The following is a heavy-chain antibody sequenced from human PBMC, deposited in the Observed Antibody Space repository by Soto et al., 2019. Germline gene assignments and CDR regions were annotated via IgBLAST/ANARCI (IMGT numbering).Heavy chain of an antibody. CDR2: IYDTGST. J-gene: IGHJ6*02. Sequence: SSETLSLTCNVSGASLAGYYWSWIRQPPGKGLEWIGRIYDTGSTDYNPSLKSRLTMSVDMSKNQFSLTLRSVTAADTAVYYCARGTGYPHPGGHYYYYGMDVWGQGTTVTVSS. CDR1: GASLAGYY. V-gene: IGHV4-4*07. CDR3: ARGTGYPHPGGHYYYYGMDV. D-gene: IGHD2-15*01.